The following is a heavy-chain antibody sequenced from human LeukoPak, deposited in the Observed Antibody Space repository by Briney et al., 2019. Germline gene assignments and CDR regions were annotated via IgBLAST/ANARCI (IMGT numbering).Heavy chain of an antibody. J-gene: IGHJ6*03. Sequence: SETLSLTCAVYGGSFSGYYWSWIRQPPGKGLEWIGEINHSGSTNYNPSLKSRVTISVDTSKNQFSLKVRSVTAADTAVYYCARGDCSSTICYSPMDVWGKGTTVTVSS. V-gene: IGHV4-34*01. CDR1: GGSFSGYY. D-gene: IGHD2-2*01. CDR2: INHSGST. CDR3: ARGDCSSTICYSPMDV.